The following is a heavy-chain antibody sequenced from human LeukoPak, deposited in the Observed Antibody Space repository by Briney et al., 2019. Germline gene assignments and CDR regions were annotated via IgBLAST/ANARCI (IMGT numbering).Heavy chain of an antibody. CDR1: GGTFSSYA. CDR2: IIPIFGTA. CDR3: AREGDDILTGYYFDY. Sequence: GASVKVSCKASGGTFSSYAISWVRQAPGQGLEWMGGIIPIFGTANYAQKFQGRVTMTRDTSTSTVYMELSSLRSEDTAVYYCAREGDDILTGYYFDYWGQGTLVTVSS. J-gene: IGHJ4*02. D-gene: IGHD3-9*01. V-gene: IGHV1-69*05.